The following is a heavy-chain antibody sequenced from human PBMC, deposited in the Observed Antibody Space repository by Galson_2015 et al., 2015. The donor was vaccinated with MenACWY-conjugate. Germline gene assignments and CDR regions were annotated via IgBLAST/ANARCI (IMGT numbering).Heavy chain of an antibody. V-gene: IGHV3-21*01. Sequence: SLRLSCAASGFTFSNYHMNWVRQTPGKGLEWVSCISSTGSYIYYADSLKGRFTISRDNAKNSLYLQMNSLTSEDTAVYYCAKGTTASRPNWFDPWGQGPLVTVSS. CDR1: GFTFSNYH. CDR2: ISSTGSYI. J-gene: IGHJ5*02. D-gene: IGHD6-6*01. CDR3: AKGTTASRPNWFDP.